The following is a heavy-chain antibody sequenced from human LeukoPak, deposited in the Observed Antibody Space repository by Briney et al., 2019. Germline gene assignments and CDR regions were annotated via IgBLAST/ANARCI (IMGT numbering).Heavy chain of an antibody. Sequence: SETLSLTCTVSGYSIGSRNYYWGWIRQPPGKGLEWIGTIHYTGATYYNPSLKGRLTMFVDRSKNQFSLKMRSLTAADTAVYYCSSSDYVYYFDYWGQGTLVTVSS. D-gene: IGHD4/OR15-4a*01. CDR3: SSSDYVYYFDY. V-gene: IGHV4-39*01. CDR1: GYSIGSRNYY. J-gene: IGHJ4*02. CDR2: IHYTGAT.